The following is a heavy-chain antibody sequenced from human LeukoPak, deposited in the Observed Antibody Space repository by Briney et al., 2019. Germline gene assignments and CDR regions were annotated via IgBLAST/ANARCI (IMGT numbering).Heavy chain of an antibody. Sequence: PGGSLRLSCAASGFTFSNYGMSWVRQAPGKGLEWVSGISGGGGSTYYADSVKGRFTISRDNSKNTLYLQMNSLRAEDTAVYYCAKGPADFDYWGQGTLVTVSS. CDR3: AKGPADFDY. CDR2: ISGGGGST. J-gene: IGHJ4*02. CDR1: GFTFSNYG. V-gene: IGHV3-23*01.